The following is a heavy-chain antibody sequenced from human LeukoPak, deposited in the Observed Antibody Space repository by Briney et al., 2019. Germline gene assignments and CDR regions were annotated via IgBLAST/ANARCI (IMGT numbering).Heavy chain of an antibody. D-gene: IGHD3-3*01. Sequence: SETLSLTCTVSGGSISSYYWSWIRQPAGKGLEWIGRIYTSGSTNYNPSLKSRVTMSVDTSKNQFSLKLSSVTAADTAVYYCARDNTIFGVVTFYYFDYWGQGTLVTVSS. J-gene: IGHJ4*02. CDR3: ARDNTIFGVVTFYYFDY. CDR2: IYTSGST. CDR1: GGSISSYY. V-gene: IGHV4-4*07.